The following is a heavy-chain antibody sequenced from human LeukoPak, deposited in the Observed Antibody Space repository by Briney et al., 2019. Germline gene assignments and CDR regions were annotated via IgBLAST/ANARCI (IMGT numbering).Heavy chain of an antibody. V-gene: IGHV3-11*01. J-gene: IGHJ4*02. CDR2: ISKDARNV. CDR1: GFTFSDFY. CDR3: ARVRGSYSSDY. Sequence: PGGSLRLSCAASGFTFSDFYMSWIRPAPGKGRGWVSFISKDARNVYYADSVKDQFTISRDNSKNSLYLRMNSLTADDTAVYFCARVRGSYSSDYWGQGTLVTVSS. D-gene: IGHD5-12*01.